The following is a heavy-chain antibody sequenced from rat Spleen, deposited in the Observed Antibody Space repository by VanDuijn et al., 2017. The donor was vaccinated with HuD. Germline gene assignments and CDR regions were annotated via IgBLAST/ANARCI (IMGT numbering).Heavy chain of an antibody. Sequence: QVQLKESGPGLVQPSQTLSLACTVSGFSLTDYHVHWVRQPSGKGLEWIAAISSGGNTYYNSALKSRLSISRDLSKSQVFLKMNSLQTEDTAMYFCARGWERFAYWGQGSLVTVSS. J-gene: IGHJ3*01. D-gene: IGHD5-1*01. CDR2: ISSGGNT. CDR3: ARGWERFAY. CDR1: GFSLTDYH. V-gene: IGHV2-6*01.